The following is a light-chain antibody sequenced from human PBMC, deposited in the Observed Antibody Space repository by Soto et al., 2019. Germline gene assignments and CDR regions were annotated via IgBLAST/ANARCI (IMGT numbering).Light chain of an antibody. V-gene: IGLV2-14*01. CDR1: DSDVGGYHY. CDR3: SSYTSSSSYV. Sequence: QSALTQPASVSGSPGQSITLSCTGTDSDVGGYHYVSWYQHHPGKAPKLMIYEVGSRPSGVSNRFSGSKSGNTASLTISGLQAEDDADYYCSSYTSSSSYVFGTGPKLTVL. J-gene: IGLJ1*01. CDR2: EVG.